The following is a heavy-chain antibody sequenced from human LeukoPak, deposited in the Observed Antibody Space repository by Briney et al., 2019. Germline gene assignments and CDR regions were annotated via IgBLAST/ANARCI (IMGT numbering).Heavy chain of an antibody. J-gene: IGHJ4*02. CDR1: GYSFTSYY. Sequence: GASVKVSCKAFGYSFTSYYMHWVRQAPGQGLEWMGWINPNSGGANYAQKFQGRVTMTRDTSISTAYMELSRLRSDDTAIYYCAREGVDYWGQGTLVTVSS. CDR3: AREGVDY. CDR2: INPNSGGA. V-gene: IGHV1-2*02.